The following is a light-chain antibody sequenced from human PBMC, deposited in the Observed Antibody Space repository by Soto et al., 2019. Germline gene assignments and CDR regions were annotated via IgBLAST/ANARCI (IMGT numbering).Light chain of an antibody. CDR1: QSINTW. CDR3: QQYNRYHLT. Sequence: DIQMTQSPSTLSASVGDRVIITCRASQSINTWLAWFQQKPGKAPKVLIYKASTLESGVPSRFSGSGSGTELTLTISSLQPDDFATYYCQQYNRYHLTFGGGTKVEIK. CDR2: KAS. V-gene: IGKV1-5*03. J-gene: IGKJ4*01.